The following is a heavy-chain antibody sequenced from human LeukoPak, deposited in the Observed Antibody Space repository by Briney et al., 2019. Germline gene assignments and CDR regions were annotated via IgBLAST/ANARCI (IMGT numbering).Heavy chain of an antibody. V-gene: IGHV3-21*01. CDR2: ISVSGTYM. CDR1: GFTFSSYY. Sequence: PGGSLRLSCAASGFTFSSYYMNWVRQAPGKGLEWVSSISVSGTYMYYAKSLKGRFTISRDNAKNSLYLQMNSLKAEDTAVYYCARGTEGDYWGQGTLVTVSS. CDR3: ARGTEGDY. D-gene: IGHD1-1*01. J-gene: IGHJ4*02.